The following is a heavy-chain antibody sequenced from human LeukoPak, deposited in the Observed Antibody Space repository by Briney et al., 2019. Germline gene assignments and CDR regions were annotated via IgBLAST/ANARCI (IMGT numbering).Heavy chain of an antibody. V-gene: IGHV1-2*02. D-gene: IGHD3-10*01. J-gene: IGHJ4*02. CDR3: ARGGWAMVRGLSDY. Sequence: GASVKVSCKASGYTFTSYGISWVRQAPGQGLEWMGWINPNSGGTNYAQKFQGRVTMTRDTSISTAYMELSRLRSDDTAVYYCARGGWAMVRGLSDYWGQGTLVTVSS. CDR1: GYTFTSYG. CDR2: INPNSGGT.